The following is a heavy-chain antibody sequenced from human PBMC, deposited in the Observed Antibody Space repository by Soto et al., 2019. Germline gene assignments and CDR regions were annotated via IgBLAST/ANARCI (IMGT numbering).Heavy chain of an antibody. CDR3: AKGLSVVAGRPEFDY. J-gene: IGHJ4*02. D-gene: IGHD2-15*01. CDR1: GFTFSSYA. Sequence: GGSLRLSCAASGFTFSSYAMSWVRQAPGKGLEWVSAISGSGGSTYYADSVKGRFTISRENSKNTLYLQMNSLRAEDTAVYYWAKGLSVVAGRPEFDYWGQGTLVTVSS. CDR2: ISGSGGST. V-gene: IGHV3-23*01.